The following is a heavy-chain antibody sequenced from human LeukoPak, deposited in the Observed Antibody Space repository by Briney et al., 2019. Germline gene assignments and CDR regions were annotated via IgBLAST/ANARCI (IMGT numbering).Heavy chain of an antibody. CDR1: GGTFSSYA. V-gene: IGHV1-69*05. D-gene: IGHD3-22*01. CDR2: IIPIFGTA. J-gene: IGHJ4*02. CDR3: ASKEENYSGGYYDRFDY. Sequence: ASVKVSCKASGGTFSSYAISWVRQAPGQGLEWMGGIIPIFGTANYAQKFQGRVTITTDESTSTAYMELSSLRSEDTAVYYCASKEENYSGGYYDRFDYWGQGTLVTVSS.